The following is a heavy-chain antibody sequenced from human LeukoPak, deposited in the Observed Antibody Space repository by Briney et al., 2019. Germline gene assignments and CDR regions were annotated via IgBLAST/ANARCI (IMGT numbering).Heavy chain of an antibody. CDR3: ARHVTVGDRDY. Sequence: SETLSLTCTVSGGSISSSSYYWGWIRQPPGKGLEWIGSIYYSGSTYYNPSLKSRVTISVDTSKNQFSLKLSSATAADTAVYYCARHVTVGDRDYWGQGTLVTVSS. CDR2: IYYSGST. CDR1: GGSISSSSYY. V-gene: IGHV4-39*01. D-gene: IGHD4-17*01. J-gene: IGHJ4*02.